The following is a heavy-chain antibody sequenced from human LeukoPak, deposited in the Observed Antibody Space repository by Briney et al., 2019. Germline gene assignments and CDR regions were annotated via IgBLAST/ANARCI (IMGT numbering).Heavy chain of an antibody. Sequence: GASVKVSCKASGGTFSSYTISWVRQAPGQGLEWMGRIIPILGIANYAQKFQGRVTITADKSTSTAYMELSSLRSEDTAVYYCARRPGSYMRDYWGQGTLVTVSS. CDR1: GGTFSSYT. V-gene: IGHV1-69*02. J-gene: IGHJ4*02. CDR3: ARRPGSYMRDY. D-gene: IGHD3-10*01. CDR2: IIPILGIA.